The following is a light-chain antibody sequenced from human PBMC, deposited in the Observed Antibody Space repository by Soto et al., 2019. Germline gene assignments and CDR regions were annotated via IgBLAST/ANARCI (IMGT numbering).Light chain of an antibody. CDR3: TSYTSASLYV. CDR2: EVS. CDR1: TSDIAGYNY. J-gene: IGLJ1*01. V-gene: IGLV2-14*01. Sequence: QSVLAQPASVSGSPGQSITISCTGTTSDIAGYNYVSWYQQHPGKAPKLLIYEVSSRASGDSHRFSGSKPGNTASLTIPGLHAEDEAEYYCTSYTSASLYVLGTGTTLTVL.